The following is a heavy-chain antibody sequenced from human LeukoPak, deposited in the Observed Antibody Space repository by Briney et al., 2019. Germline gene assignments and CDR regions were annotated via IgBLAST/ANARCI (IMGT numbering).Heavy chain of an antibody. J-gene: IGHJ4*02. D-gene: IGHD3-9*01. CDR2: IGPNGAST. Sequence: GESLRLSCSTSGFTFSNHFMHWVRQAPGKGLEYVSSIGPNGASTLYADSVKGRFTISRDNSKNALYLQLTSLRLEDTAFYYCVKDLTGTWSFDYWGQGTLVTVSS. V-gene: IGHV3-64D*06. CDR1: GFTFSNHF. CDR3: VKDLTGTWSFDY.